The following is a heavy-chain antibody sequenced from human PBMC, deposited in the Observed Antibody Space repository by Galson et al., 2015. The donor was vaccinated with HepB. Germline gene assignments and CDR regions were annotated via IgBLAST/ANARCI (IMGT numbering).Heavy chain of an antibody. CDR2: VNHGGTT. CDR3: AIGEMFYDHVWRTFRHAYDGFDI. J-gene: IGHJ3*02. D-gene: IGHD3-16*02. Sequence: ETLSLPCGVSGNSFSGYYWRWLRQSPGKGLEWIGEVNHGGTTHYNPSLKSRVSISVDMYKNQFSLKLASVTTADTAVYYCAIGEMFYDHVWRTFRHAYDGFDIWGQGTMVTVSS. CDR1: GNSFSGYY. V-gene: IGHV4-34*01.